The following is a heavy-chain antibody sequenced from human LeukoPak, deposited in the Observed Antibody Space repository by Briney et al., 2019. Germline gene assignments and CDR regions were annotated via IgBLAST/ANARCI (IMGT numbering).Heavy chain of an antibody. CDR3: ARALRYCSGGNCYSGGLGYMDV. CDR2: IRYDGSNK. CDR1: ASGLILTNHA. Sequence: AGGSLRLSCAASASGLILTNHAMHWVRQAPGEGLEWVAFIRYDGSNKYYADSVKGRFTISRDNAKNSLFLQMNSLRAEDTAVYYCARALRYCSGGNCYSGGLGYMDVWGKGTTVTISS. D-gene: IGHD2-15*01. V-gene: IGHV3-30*02. J-gene: IGHJ6*03.